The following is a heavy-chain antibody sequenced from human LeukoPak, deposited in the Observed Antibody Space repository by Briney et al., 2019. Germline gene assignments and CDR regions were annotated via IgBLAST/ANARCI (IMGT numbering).Heavy chain of an antibody. CDR1: GGSISSYY. D-gene: IGHD3-3*01. CDR2: IYYSGST. V-gene: IGHV4-59*01. CDR3: AREYYDFWSGSFYFDY. J-gene: IGHJ4*02. Sequence: SETLSLTCTVSGGSISSYYWSWIRQPPGKGLQWIRYIYYSGSTNYNPSLKSRVTISVDTSKNQFSLKLSSVTAADTAVYYCAREYYDFWSGSFYFDYWGQGTLVTVSS.